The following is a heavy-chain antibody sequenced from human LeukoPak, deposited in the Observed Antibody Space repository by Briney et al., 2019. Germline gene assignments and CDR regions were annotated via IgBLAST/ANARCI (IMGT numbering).Heavy chain of an antibody. V-gene: IGHV4-34*01. J-gene: IGHJ4*02. CDR1: GGSFSGYY. D-gene: IGHD6-6*01. CDR2: IKHSGST. Sequence: SETLSLTCAVYGGSFSGYYWSWIRQPPGKGLEWIGEIKHSGSTNYNPSLKSRVTISVDTSKNQFSLKLSSVTAADTAVYYCARGRPKNSSSSGFDYWGQGTLVTVSS. CDR3: ARGRPKNSSSSGFDY.